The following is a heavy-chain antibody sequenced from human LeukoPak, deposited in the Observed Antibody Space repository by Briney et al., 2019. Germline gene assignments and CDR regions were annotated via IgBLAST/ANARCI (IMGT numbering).Heavy chain of an antibody. V-gene: IGHV1-24*01. Sequence: ASVSVSYKVSGYTLTELSMHWVRQAPGKGLEWMGGFDPEDSETIYAQKFQGRVTMTEDTSTDTAYMELSSLRSEDTAVYYCATSDTAMVRDAFDIWGQGTMVTVSS. CDR3: ATSDTAMVRDAFDI. J-gene: IGHJ3*02. D-gene: IGHD5-18*01. CDR1: GYTLTELS. CDR2: FDPEDSET.